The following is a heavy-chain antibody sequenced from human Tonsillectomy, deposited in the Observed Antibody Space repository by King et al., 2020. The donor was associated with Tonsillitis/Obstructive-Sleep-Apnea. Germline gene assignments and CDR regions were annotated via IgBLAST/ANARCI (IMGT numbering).Heavy chain of an antibody. CDR3: ARDPNSSTWYKAFDI. J-gene: IGHJ3*02. D-gene: IGHD6-13*01. V-gene: IGHV3-48*03. CDR2: IGNSGRNI. CDR1: GFTFSSYE. Sequence: VQLVESGGGLVQPGGSLRLSCAASGFTFSSYEMNWVRQAPGKGLEWVSYIGNSGRNIYYADSVKGRFTISRDNAKNSLYLQMNSLRAEDTAVYYCARDPNSSTWYKAFDIWGQGTMVTVSS.